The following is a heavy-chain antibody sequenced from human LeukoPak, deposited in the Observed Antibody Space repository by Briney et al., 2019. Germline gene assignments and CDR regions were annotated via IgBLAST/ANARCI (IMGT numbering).Heavy chain of an antibody. Sequence: GGSLRLSCVTSGFTFSIYALSWVRQAPGKGLQWVSAISGTDGSTYYAGSVKGRFTISRDNSKNTLYLQMNSLRVEDTAVYYCTKPSGAAAVDYWGQGTLVTVSS. CDR1: GFTFSIYA. V-gene: IGHV3-23*01. CDR3: TKPSGAAAVDY. CDR2: ISGTDGST. J-gene: IGHJ4*02. D-gene: IGHD6-25*01.